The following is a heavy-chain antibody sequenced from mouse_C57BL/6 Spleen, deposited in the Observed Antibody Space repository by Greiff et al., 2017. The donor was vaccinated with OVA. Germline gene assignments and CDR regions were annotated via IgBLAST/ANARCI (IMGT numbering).Heavy chain of an antibody. CDR3: ARGDYYGSGCAY. J-gene: IGHJ3*01. V-gene: IGHV1-64*01. CDR1: GYTFTSYW. Sequence: QVQLQQPGAELVKPGASVKLSCKASGYTFTSYWMHWVKQRPGQGLEWIGMIHPNSGSTNYNEKFKSKATLTVDKSYRTAYMQLSSLTSEDAAVYYCARGDYYGSGCAYWGQGTLVTGSA. D-gene: IGHD1-1*01. CDR2: IHPNSGST.